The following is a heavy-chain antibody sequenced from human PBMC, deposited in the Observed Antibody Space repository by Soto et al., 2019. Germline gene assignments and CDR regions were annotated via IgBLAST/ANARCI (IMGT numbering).Heavy chain of an antibody. D-gene: IGHD3-10*01. CDR1: GFTFSSYS. V-gene: IGHV3-23*04. CDR3: AKDRVSAVVRGVATL. CDR2: ISGSGGST. Sequence: EVQLVESGGGLVKPGGSLRLSCAASGFTFSSYSMNWVRQAPGKGLEWVSAISGSGGSTYYADSVKGRFTISRDNSKNTLYLQMNSLRAEDTAVYYCAKDRVSAVVRGVATLWGQGTLVTVSS. J-gene: IGHJ4*02.